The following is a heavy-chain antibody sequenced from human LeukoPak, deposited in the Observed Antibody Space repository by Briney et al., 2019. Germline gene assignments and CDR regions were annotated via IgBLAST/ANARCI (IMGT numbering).Heavy chain of an antibody. CDR2: ISASGGTT. CDR1: GFTFSSYA. V-gene: IGHV3-23*01. CDR3: AKSPDVALVNFDY. Sequence: GGSLRLSCAASGFTFSSYAMSWVRQAPGKGLEWVSTISASGGTTYYADSVKGRFTISRDNSKDTLHLQMNSLRAEDTAVYYCAKSPDVALVNFDYWGQGSLVTVSS. D-gene: IGHD3-3*02. J-gene: IGHJ4*02.